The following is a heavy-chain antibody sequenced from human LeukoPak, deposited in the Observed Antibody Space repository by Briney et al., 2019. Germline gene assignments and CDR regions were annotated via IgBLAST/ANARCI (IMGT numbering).Heavy chain of an antibody. J-gene: IGHJ4*02. CDR1: GFTFDDFG. D-gene: IGHD3-22*01. CDR3: ARVLGSSGYLADY. Sequence: GSLRLPCGASGFTFDDFGISWVRQAPGKGLEGVSGINWNGGSTGYADSVKGRFTISRDNAKNSLYLQMNSLRAEDTALYHCARVLGSSGYLADYWGQGTLVTVSS. V-gene: IGHV3-20*01. CDR2: INWNGGST.